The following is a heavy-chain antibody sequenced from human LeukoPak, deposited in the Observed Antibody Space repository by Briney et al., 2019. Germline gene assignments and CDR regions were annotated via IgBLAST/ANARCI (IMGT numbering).Heavy chain of an antibody. CDR2: ISFDGSNE. CDR3: AREEHDYVWGSYRYYYYYGIDV. J-gene: IGHJ6*02. CDR1: GFTFSSYG. V-gene: IGHV3-30*03. Sequence: HPGGSLRPSCAASGFTFSSYGMHWVRQSPGRGLEWLSFISFDGSNEFYADSLKGRFTISRDNSKDTLYLQMNSLRAEDTALYYCAREEHDYVWGSYRYYYYYGIDVWGQGTTVTVSS. D-gene: IGHD3-16*02.